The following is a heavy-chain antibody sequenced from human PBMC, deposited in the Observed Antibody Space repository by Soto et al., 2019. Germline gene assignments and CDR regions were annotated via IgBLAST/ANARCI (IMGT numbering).Heavy chain of an antibody. CDR1: GFSFAGYA. V-gene: IGHV3-23*01. D-gene: IGHD3-9*01. CDR2: ISGGGGST. CDR3: AKTETFNGYYNAFDY. Sequence: GGSLRLSCAASGFSFAGYALTWVRLAPGKGLEWVASISGGGGSTYYADSVKGRFSISRDNSNRMVYLQMGSLTAGDTAVYYCAKTETFNGYYNAFDYWGQGTRVTVSS. J-gene: IGHJ4*02.